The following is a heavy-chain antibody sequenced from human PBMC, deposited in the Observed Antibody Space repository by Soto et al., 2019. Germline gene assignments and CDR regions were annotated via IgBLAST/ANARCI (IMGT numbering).Heavy chain of an antibody. CDR3: AKDQYYYDSSGYLDY. D-gene: IGHD3-22*01. V-gene: IGHV3-48*01. J-gene: IGHJ4*02. Sequence: EVQLVESGGGLVQPGGSLRLSCAASGFTFSTYSMNWVRQAPGKGLEWVSYISSSSSTIYYADSVKGRFTISRDNAKNSLYLQMNSLRAEDTALYYCAKDQYYYDSSGYLDYWGQGTLVTVSS. CDR2: ISSSSSTI. CDR1: GFTFSTYS.